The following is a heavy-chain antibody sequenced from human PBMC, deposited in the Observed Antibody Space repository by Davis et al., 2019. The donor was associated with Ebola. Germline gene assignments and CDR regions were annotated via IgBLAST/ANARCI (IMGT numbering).Heavy chain of an antibody. CDR3: ARGIVGATN. V-gene: IGHV3-23*01. CDR2: ISGGGGST. Sequence: SCKASGGTFSSYAMSWVRQAPGKGLEWVSGISGGGGSTYYADSVKGRFSISRDNSKDTLYLQMNSLRAEDTAVYYCARGIVGATNWGQGTLVTVSS. J-gene: IGHJ4*02. D-gene: IGHD1-26*01. CDR1: GGTFSSYA.